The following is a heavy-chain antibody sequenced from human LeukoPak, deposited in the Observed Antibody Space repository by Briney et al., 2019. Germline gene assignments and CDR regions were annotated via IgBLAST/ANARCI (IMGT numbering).Heavy chain of an antibody. CDR3: ASSRTYYYDSGFDY. Sequence: SETLSLTCTVSGGSISSYYWSWIRQPPGKGLEWIGYIYYSGSTNYNPSLKSRVTISVDTSKNQFSLKLSSVTAADTAVYYCASSRTYYYDSGFDYWGQGTLVTVSS. J-gene: IGHJ4*02. D-gene: IGHD3-22*01. CDR1: GGSISSYY. CDR2: IYYSGST. V-gene: IGHV4-59*08.